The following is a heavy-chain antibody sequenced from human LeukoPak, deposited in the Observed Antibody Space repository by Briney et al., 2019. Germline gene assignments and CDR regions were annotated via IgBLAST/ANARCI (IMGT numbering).Heavy chain of an antibody. D-gene: IGHD6-19*01. Sequence: PSETLSLTCTVSGGSISSYYWSWIRQPPGKGLEWIGYIYYSGSTNYNPSLKSRVTISVDTSKNQFSLKLSSVTAADTAVYYCARAGRSSGWSHYYYYYYGMDVWGQGTTVTVSS. CDR2: IYYSGST. V-gene: IGHV4-59*01. CDR1: GGSISSYY. J-gene: IGHJ6*02. CDR3: ARAGRSSGWSHYYYYYYGMDV.